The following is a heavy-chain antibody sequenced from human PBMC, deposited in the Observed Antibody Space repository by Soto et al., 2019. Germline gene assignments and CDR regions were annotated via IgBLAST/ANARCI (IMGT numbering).Heavy chain of an antibody. CDR1: GYTFTGYY. Sequence: QVQLVQSGAEVKKPGASVKVSCKASGYTFTGYYMHWVRQAPGQGLEWMGWINPNSGGTNYAQKFQGWVTMTRETSISTAYMGLSRLRSDDTAVYYCARVHCSGGSCYSTQHPNYYGMDVWGQGTTVTVSS. CDR3: ARVHCSGGSCYSTQHPNYYGMDV. D-gene: IGHD2-15*01. V-gene: IGHV1-2*04. J-gene: IGHJ6*02. CDR2: INPNSGGT.